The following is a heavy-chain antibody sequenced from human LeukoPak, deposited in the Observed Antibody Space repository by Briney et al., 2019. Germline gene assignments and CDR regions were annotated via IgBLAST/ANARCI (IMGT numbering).Heavy chain of an antibody. CDR2: ISAYNGNT. CDR1: GYTFTSYG. D-gene: IGHD2-2*01. Sequence: GASVKVSCKASGYTFTSYGISWVRQAPGQGLEWMGWISAYNGNTNYAQKLQGRVTMTTDTSTSTVYMELRSLRSDDTAVYYCAREGYCSSTSCYVSPFYYYYYGMDVWGQGTTVTVSS. V-gene: IGHV1-18*01. J-gene: IGHJ6*02. CDR3: AREGYCSSTSCYVSPFYYYYYGMDV.